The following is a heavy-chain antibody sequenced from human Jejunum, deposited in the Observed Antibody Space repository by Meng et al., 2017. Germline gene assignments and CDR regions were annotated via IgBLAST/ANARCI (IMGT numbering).Heavy chain of an antibody. CDR2: ISSSSSYI. V-gene: IGHV3-21*01. J-gene: IGHJ4*02. CDR3: ARGIAAAGRFDY. Sequence: GGSLRLSCAASGFTFSSYSMNWVRQAPGKGLEWVSSISSSSSYIYYADSVKGRFTISRDNATNSLYLQMNSLRAEDTALYYCARGIAAAGRFDYWGQGTLVTVSS. D-gene: IGHD6-13*01. CDR1: GFTFSSYS.